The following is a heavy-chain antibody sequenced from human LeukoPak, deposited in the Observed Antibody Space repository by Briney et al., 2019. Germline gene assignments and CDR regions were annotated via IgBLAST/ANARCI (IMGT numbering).Heavy chain of an antibody. D-gene: IGHD3-10*01. Sequence: ASVKVSCKASGYAFTGYYMHWVRQAPGQGLEWMGWINPNSGGTNYAQKFQGRVTMTTDTSTSTVYMELRSLRSDDTAVYYCARDDNYGSGQPDDWGQGTLVTVSS. CDR3: ARDDNYGSGQPDD. J-gene: IGHJ4*02. V-gene: IGHV1-2*02. CDR2: INPNSGGT. CDR1: GYAFTGYY.